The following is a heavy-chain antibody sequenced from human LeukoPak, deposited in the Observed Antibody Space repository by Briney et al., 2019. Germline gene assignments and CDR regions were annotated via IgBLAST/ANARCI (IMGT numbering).Heavy chain of an antibody. D-gene: IGHD6-19*01. CDR3: ASHVTVLGTRGFDF. CDR1: GDSITSHSW. J-gene: IGHJ4*02. Sequence: TSETLSLTCAVSGDSITSHSWWSWVRQPPGKGLEWIGEVHHGGASNYDPSLGSRVTISVDKSKNRFSLNLRSVTAADTATYYCASHVTVLGTRGFDFWGRGTLVTVS. CDR2: VHHGGAS. V-gene: IGHV4-4*02.